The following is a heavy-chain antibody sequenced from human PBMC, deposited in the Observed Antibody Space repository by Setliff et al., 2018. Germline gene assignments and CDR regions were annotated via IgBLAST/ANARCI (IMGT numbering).Heavy chain of an antibody. D-gene: IGHD3-22*01. CDR1: GHTFIAFG. V-gene: IGHV1-18*01. CDR3: AYDSSGYYPGY. CDR2: ISAYSDDT. Sequence: GASVKVSCKASGHTFIAFGISWVRQPPGQGLEWMGWISAYSDDTKYAEKFQGRVTMTMDTSTGTAYMELRSLRSDDTAVYICAYDSSGYYPGYWGQGTLVTVSS. J-gene: IGHJ4*02.